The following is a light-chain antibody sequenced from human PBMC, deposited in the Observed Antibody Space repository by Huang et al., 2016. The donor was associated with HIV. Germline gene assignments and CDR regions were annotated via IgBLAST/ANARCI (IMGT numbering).Light chain of an antibody. V-gene: IGKV3-15*01. CDR2: GAS. J-gene: IGKJ3*01. CDR1: QSVSSN. Sequence: EIVMTQSPVTLSVSPGERATLSCRASQSVSSNLAWYQQKPGQAPRLLIYGASTRATGIPARFSGSGSGTEFTLTISSLQSEDFAVYYCQQLVGDVTFGPGTKLDIK. CDR3: QQLVGDVT.